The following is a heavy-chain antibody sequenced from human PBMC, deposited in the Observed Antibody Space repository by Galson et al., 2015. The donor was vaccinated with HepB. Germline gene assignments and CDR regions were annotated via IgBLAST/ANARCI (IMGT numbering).Heavy chain of an antibody. D-gene: IGHD3-3*01. Sequence: SLTCTVSGGSISSGSYYWSWIRPPAGKGLEWIGRIYTSGSTNYNPSLKSRVTMSVDTSKNQFSLKLSSVTAADTAVYYCARSDFWSGYSAGWYYFDYWGQGTLVTVSS. CDR2: IYTSGST. CDR3: ARSDFWSGYSAGWYYFDY. V-gene: IGHV4-61*02. J-gene: IGHJ4*02. CDR1: GGSISSGSYY.